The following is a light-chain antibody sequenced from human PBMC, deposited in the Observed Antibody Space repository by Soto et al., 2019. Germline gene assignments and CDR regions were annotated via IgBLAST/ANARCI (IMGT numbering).Light chain of an antibody. Sequence: QSALTQPPSVSGSPGQSVTISCTGTSSDIGRHNHVSWYQQPPGTAPKLMIYELINRPSGVPGRFSGSKSGNTASLTISGLQAEEEADYYCSSFTSSSTWVLGGGTKLTVL. J-gene: IGLJ3*02. CDR3: SSFTSSSTWV. V-gene: IGLV2-18*02. CDR1: SSDIGRHNH. CDR2: ELI.